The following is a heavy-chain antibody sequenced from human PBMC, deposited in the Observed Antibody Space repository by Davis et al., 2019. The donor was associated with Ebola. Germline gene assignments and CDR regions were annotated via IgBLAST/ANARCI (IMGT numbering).Heavy chain of an antibody. CDR3: ARGGYCTGGVCYYFDY. Sequence: GESLKISCAASGFTFSSYAMHWVRQAPGQGLEWMGWINPNSGGTNYAQKFQGWVTMTRDTSISTAYMGLSRLRSDDTAVYYCARGGYCTGGVCYYFDYWGQGTLVTVSS. CDR2: INPNSGGT. D-gene: IGHD2-8*02. V-gene: IGHV1-2*04. J-gene: IGHJ4*02. CDR1: GFTFSSYA.